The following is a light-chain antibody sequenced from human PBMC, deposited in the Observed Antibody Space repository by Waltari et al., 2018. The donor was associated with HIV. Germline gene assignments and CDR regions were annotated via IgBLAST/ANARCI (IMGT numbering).Light chain of an antibody. Sequence: DIQMTQSPSSLSASIGDRITFTCRASQSINTFLNWFQKKPGQAPKLLIYDAATLQRGAPSRVRGRGSGTEFTLTISSLQTEDFATYYCLQTYDVPLTFGPGTKLDV. CDR3: LQTYDVPLT. V-gene: IGKV1-39*01. J-gene: IGKJ3*01. CDR2: DAA. CDR1: QSINTF.